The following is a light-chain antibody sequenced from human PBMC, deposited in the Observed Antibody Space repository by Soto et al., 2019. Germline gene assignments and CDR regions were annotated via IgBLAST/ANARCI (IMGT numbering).Light chain of an antibody. CDR1: SSHIGYYKY. CDR2: EVI. CDR3: SSYAGSNLGV. V-gene: IGLV2-8*01. J-gene: IGLJ1*01. Sequence: QSVLTQPPSASGSPGQSVTISCTGTSSHIGYYKYVSWYQQHPGKAPKLIIYEVIKRPSGVPDRFSGSKSGNTASLTVSGLQAEDEADYYCSSYAGSNLGVFGTGTKVTVL.